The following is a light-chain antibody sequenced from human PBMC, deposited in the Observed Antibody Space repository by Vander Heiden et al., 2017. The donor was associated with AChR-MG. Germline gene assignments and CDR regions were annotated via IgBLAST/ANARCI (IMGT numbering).Light chain of an antibody. CDR3: SSYAGNYIFVL. V-gene: IGLV2-8*01. CDR1: SSALGAYTS. J-gene: IGLJ2*01. CDR2: EVN. Sequence: QSALTQPPSASGSLGQSVPLSCTGTSSALGAYTSVSGHKQYPGKAPRLLIYEVNQRPSGVPDRFSGSKSGNTASLTVSGLQAEDEADYYCSSYAGNYIFVLFGGGTRLTVL.